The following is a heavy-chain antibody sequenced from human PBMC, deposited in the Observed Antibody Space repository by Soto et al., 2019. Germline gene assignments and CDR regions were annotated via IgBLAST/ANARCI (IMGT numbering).Heavy chain of an antibody. V-gene: IGHV3-74*01. CDR3: ARDHGYQYYGMGV. J-gene: IGHJ6*02. CDR2: INTDGIST. Sequence: EVQQVESGGGSLLPGGSLSLSCAASGFTFSSYWMHWVRLAPGKRLVWVSRINTDGISTPYADSVKGLFTISRDKAKNTRYLQMNSWRADDTAVYYCARDHGYQYYGMGVCGQGTTVTVSS. CDR1: GFTFSSYW.